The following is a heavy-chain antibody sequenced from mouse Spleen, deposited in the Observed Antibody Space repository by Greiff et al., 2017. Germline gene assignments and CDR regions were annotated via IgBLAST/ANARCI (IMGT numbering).Heavy chain of an antibody. D-gene: IGHD2-1*01. V-gene: IGHV2-6-1*01. CDR2: LWSDGST. Sequence: VKVVESGPGLVAPSQSLSITCAISGFSLTNYGVHWVRQPPGKGLEWLVVLWSDGSTTYNSALKSRLSISKDNSKSQVFLKMNSLQTDDTAMYYCARVYGNYGDAMDYWGQGTSVTVSS. CDR3: ARVYGNYGDAMDY. J-gene: IGHJ4*01. CDR1: GFSLTNYG.